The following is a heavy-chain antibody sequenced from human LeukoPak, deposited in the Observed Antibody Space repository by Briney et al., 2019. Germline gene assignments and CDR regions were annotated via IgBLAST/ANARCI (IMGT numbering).Heavy chain of an antibody. D-gene: IGHD2-2*01. CDR3: VGMCSSTSCYLGSTNFDY. CDR1: GFTFSSYA. CDR2: ISGSGGST. Sequence: GGSLRLSCAASGFTFSSYAMSWVRQAPGKGLEWVSAISGSGGSTYYADSVKGRFTISRDNSKNTLYLQMNSLRAEDTAVYYCVGMCSSTSCYLGSTNFDYWGQGTLVTVSS. V-gene: IGHV3-23*01. J-gene: IGHJ4*02.